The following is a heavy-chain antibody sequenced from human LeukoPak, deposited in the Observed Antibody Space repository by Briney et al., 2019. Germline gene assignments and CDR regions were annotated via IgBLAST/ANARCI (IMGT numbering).Heavy chain of an antibody. CDR1: GGSISSRSYN. CDR3: ARQGIMDYDILT. V-gene: IGHV4-39*01. J-gene: IGHJ5*02. D-gene: IGHD3-9*01. CDR2: IYYSGRT. Sequence: PSETLSLTCTVSGGSISSRSYNWGWIRQPPGKGLEWIGNIYYSGRTYYNPSLMSRLTFSVDTSKNQFSLKLSSVTAADTAVYYCARQGIMDYDILTWGQGTLVTVSS.